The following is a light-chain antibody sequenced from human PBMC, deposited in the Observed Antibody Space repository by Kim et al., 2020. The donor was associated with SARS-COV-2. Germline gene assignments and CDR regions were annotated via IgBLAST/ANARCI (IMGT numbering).Light chain of an antibody. CDR3: TSYAGRNNLRV. V-gene: IGLV2-8*01. CDR2: EVN. J-gene: IGLJ3*02. CDR1: SSDVGDYKY. Sequence: QSALTQPPSASGSPGQSVTISCTGTSSDVGDYKYVSWYQQHPGTAPKLMIYEVNKRPSGVPDRFSGSKSGNTASLTVSGLQAEDEADYYCTSYAGRNNLRVFGGGTQVTDL.